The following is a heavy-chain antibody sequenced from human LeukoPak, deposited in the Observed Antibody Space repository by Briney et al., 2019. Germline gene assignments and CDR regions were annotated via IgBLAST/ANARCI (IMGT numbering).Heavy chain of an antibody. D-gene: IGHD6-13*01. CDR2: IYTSGST. J-gene: IGHJ4*02. Sequence: SETLSLTCTVSGGSISSYSWNWIRQPDGKGLEWIGRIYTSGSTNYNPSLKSRVTISVDKSKNQFSLNLSSVTAADTAVYYCAREQRITSAGTFDYWGQGTLVTVSS. CDR3: AREQRITSAGTFDY. CDR1: GGSISSYS. V-gene: IGHV4-4*07.